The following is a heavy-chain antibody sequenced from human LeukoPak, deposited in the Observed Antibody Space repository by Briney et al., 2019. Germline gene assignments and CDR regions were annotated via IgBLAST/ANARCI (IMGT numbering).Heavy chain of an antibody. V-gene: IGHV3-74*01. CDR1: GSTFSSYW. D-gene: IGHD6-6*01. J-gene: IGHJ4*02. Sequence: GGSLRLSCAASGSTFSSYWMNWVRQAPGKGLVWVSRIKTDGSSISYADSVKGRFTISRDNAKNSLYLQMNSLRAEDTAVYYCARQPPLVSFDYWGQGTLVIVSS. CDR3: ARQPPLVSFDY. CDR2: IKTDGSSI.